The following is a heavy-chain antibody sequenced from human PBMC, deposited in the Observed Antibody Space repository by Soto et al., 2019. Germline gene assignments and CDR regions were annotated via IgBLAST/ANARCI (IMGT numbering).Heavy chain of an antibody. V-gene: IGHV1-3*01. CDR3: ARGQYVVTAKNYYFDY. J-gene: IGHJ4*02. CDR2: IDAGNGKT. CDR1: GYSFTRYA. D-gene: IGHD2-21*02. Sequence: ASVKVSCKASGYSFTRYAVHWVRQAPDKRLEWMGWIDAGNGKTRYSQEFQGRVTITRDTSASTAYMELNSLRSEDTAVYYCARGQYVVTAKNYYFDYWGQGTLVTVSS.